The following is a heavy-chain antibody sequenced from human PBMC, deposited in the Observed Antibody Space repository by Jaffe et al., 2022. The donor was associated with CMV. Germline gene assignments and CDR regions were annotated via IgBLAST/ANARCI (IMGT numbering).Heavy chain of an antibody. CDR2: IYYSGST. CDR1: GGSISSYY. Sequence: QVQLQESGPGLVKPSETLSLTCTVSGGSISSYYWSWIRQPPGKGLEWIGYIYYSGSTNYNPSLKSRVTISVDTSKNQFSLKLSSVTAADTAVYYCARHGGSGWYGDFDYWGQGTLVTVSS. V-gene: IGHV4-59*08. CDR3: ARHGGSGWYGDFDY. J-gene: IGHJ4*02. D-gene: IGHD6-19*01.